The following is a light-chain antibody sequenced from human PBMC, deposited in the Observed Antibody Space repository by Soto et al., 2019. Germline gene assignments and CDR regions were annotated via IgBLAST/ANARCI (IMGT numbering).Light chain of an antibody. J-gene: IGLJ3*02. V-gene: IGLV1-44*01. Sequence: QSVLTQPPSASGTPGQRVTISCSGSSSNIGTNTVNWYHQLPGTAPKLLIYSTDQRPSGVPDRFSGSRSGTSASLAISGLHSEDEADYYCAAWDDSLHGGVFGGGTKLTVL. CDR3: AAWDDSLHGGV. CDR1: SSNIGTNT. CDR2: STD.